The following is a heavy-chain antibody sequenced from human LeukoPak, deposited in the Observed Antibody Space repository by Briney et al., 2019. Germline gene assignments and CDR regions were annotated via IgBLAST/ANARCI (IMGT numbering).Heavy chain of an antibody. CDR2: IIPIFGTA. CDR1: GGTFSNYA. V-gene: IGHV1-69*06. CDR3: ARVRATVVTPFDY. D-gene: IGHD4-23*01. Sequence: ASVKVSCKASGGTFSNYAISWVRQAPGQGLEWMGGIIPIFGTANYAQKFQGRVTITADKSTSTAYMELSSLRSEDTAVYYCARVRATVVTPFDYWGQGTLVTVSS. J-gene: IGHJ4*02.